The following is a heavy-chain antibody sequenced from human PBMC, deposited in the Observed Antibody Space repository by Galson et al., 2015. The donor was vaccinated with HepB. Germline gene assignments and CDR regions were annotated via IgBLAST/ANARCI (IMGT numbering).Heavy chain of an antibody. CDR3: AREDYYGSGHDY. V-gene: IGHV1-2*06. CDR1: GYTFTGYY. CDR2: INPNSGGT. D-gene: IGHD3-10*01. Sequence: SVKVSCKASGYTFTGYYMHWARQAPGQGLEWMGRINPNSGGTNYAQKFQGRVTMTRDTSISTAYMELSRLRSDDTAVYYCAREDYYGSGHDYWGQGTLVTVSS. J-gene: IGHJ4*02.